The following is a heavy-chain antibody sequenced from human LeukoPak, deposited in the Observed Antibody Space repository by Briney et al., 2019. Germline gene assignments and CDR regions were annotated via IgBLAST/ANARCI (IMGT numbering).Heavy chain of an antibody. CDR1: GYTFTSYG. CDR2: ISAYNGNT. Sequence: ASVKVSCKASGYTFTSYGISWVRQAPGQGLEWMGWISAYNGNTNYAQKLQGRVTMTTDTSTSTAYMELSSLRSEDTAVYYCARDVGENNWFDPWGQGTLVTVSS. D-gene: IGHD3-10*01. CDR3: ARDVGENNWFDP. J-gene: IGHJ5*02. V-gene: IGHV1-18*01.